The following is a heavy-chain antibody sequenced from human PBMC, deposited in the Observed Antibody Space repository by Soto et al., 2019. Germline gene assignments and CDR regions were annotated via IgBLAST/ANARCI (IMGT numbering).Heavy chain of an antibody. D-gene: IGHD5-18*01. Sequence: GESLRLSCAPSGFTFSSSWRHWVRQAPGKGLVWVSRINPDGSATNYADSVKGRFTSSRHNAKNTLYLQMNSLRAEDTAVFYCGRGGSDSPMAPGYWGQGTLVTVSS. V-gene: IGHV3-74*01. J-gene: IGHJ4*02. CDR1: GFTFSSSW. CDR3: GRGGSDSPMAPGY. CDR2: INPDGSAT.